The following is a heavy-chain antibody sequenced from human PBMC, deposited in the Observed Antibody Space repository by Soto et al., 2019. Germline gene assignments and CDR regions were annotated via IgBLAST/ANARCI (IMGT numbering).Heavy chain of an antibody. Sequence: SGPTLVNPTQTLTLTCSFSGFSLTTDGVGVGWVRQPPGQALEWLAIIYWNDDKHHSPSLKSRLTITKDTSKNQVVLTMTNMDPVDTATYYCARIFDFWSGYYFSYWGRGTLVTVSS. CDR2: IYWNDDK. V-gene: IGHV2-5*01. D-gene: IGHD3-3*01. J-gene: IGHJ4*02. CDR1: GFSLTTDGVG. CDR3: ARIFDFWSGYYFSY.